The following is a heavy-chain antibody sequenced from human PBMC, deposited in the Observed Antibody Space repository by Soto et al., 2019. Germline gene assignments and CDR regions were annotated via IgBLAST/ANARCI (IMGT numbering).Heavy chain of an antibody. CDR3: AIARIPMGIDH. CDR2: ISSSSSYT. D-gene: IGHD3-10*01. CDR1: EFTFSDYY. V-gene: IGHV3-11*06. J-gene: IGHJ5*02. Sequence: GGPLRLSCAASEFTFSDYYMSWIRQAPGKGLEWVSYISSSSSYTNYADSVKGRFTISRDNAKNSLYLQLNSLRDEDTAAYYCAIARIPMGIDHWVQGTLVTVSS.